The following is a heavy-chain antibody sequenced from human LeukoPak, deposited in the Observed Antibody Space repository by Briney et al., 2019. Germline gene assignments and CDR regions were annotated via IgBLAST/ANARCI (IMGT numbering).Heavy chain of an antibody. CDR2: IAGRGDAT. J-gene: IGHJ4*02. CDR3: AKCMDILTGYLWSLDY. V-gene: IGHV3-23*01. D-gene: IGHD3-9*01. CDR1: DFSFITYA. Sequence: GGSLRLSCAGSDFSFITYAMSWVRQAPGKGLEWVSTIAGRGDATYYADSVKGRFTVSRDNSKNTLSLQMNSLRAEDTAVYYCAKCMDILTGYLWSLDYWGQGTLVTVSS.